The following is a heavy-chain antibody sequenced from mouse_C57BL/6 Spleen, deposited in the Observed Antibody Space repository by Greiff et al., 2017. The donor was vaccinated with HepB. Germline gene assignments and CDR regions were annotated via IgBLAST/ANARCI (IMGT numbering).Heavy chain of an antibody. Sequence: EVKLEESGPGLVKPSQSLSLTCSVTGYSITSGYYWNWIRQFPGNKLEWMGYISYDGSNNYNPSLKNRISITRDTSKNQFFLKLNSVTTEDTATYYCARYNYGYFDVWGTGTTVTVSS. J-gene: IGHJ1*03. CDR2: ISYDGSN. CDR3: ARYNYGYFDV. V-gene: IGHV3-6*01. D-gene: IGHD1-3*01. CDR1: GYSITSGYY.